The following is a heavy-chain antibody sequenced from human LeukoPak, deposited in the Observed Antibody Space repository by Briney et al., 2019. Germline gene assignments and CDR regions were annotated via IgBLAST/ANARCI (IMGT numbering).Heavy chain of an antibody. CDR1: GFTFSSYG. CDR2: IRYDGSNK. Sequence: GGSLRLSCAASGFTFSSYGMHWVRQAPGKGLEWVAFIRYDGSNKYYADSVKGRFTISRDNAKNSLYLQMNSLRAEDTALYYCATRGVYGDYDFDYWGQGTLVTASS. D-gene: IGHD4-17*01. CDR3: ATRGVYGDYDFDY. V-gene: IGHV3-30*02. J-gene: IGHJ4*02.